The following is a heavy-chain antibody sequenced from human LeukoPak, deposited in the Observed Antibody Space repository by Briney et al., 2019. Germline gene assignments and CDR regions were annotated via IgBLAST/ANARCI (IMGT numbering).Heavy chain of an antibody. Sequence: SETLSLTCAVYGGSFSGYYWSWIRQPPGKGLEWIGEINHSGSTNYNPSLKSRVTISVDKSKNQFSLKLSSVTAADTAVYYCARDLGGSYYDYWGQGILVTVSS. V-gene: IGHV4-34*01. CDR2: INHSGST. J-gene: IGHJ4*02. CDR1: GGSFSGYY. D-gene: IGHD1-26*01. CDR3: ARDLGGSYYDY.